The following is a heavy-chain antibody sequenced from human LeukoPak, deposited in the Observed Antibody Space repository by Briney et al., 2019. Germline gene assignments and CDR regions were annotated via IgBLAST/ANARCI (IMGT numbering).Heavy chain of an antibody. CDR3: ARQADLNDYGDYVLGY. V-gene: IGHV4-34*01. J-gene: IGHJ4*02. Sequence: SSETLSLTCAVYGGSFSGYYWSWIRQPPGKGLEWIGEINHCGSTNYNPSLKSRVTISVDTSKNQFSLKLSSVTAADTAVYYCARQADLNDYGDYVLGYWGQGTLVTVSS. CDR2: INHCGST. D-gene: IGHD4-17*01. CDR1: GGSFSGYY.